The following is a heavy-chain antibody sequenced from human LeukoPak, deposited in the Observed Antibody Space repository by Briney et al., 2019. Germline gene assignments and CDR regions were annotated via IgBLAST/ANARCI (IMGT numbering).Heavy chain of an antibody. D-gene: IGHD3-16*01. Sequence: ASVKVSCKASEYTFTGYYLHWMRQAPGQGLEWMGWIDPRSGGTQYAKEFQGRVTMSRDTSINTAYMELSSLTSGDAAVYYCARLMTAGDAFDIWGQGTMVTVSS. CDR2: IDPRSGGT. V-gene: IGHV1-2*02. CDR3: ARLMTAGDAFDI. CDR1: EYTFTGYY. J-gene: IGHJ3*02.